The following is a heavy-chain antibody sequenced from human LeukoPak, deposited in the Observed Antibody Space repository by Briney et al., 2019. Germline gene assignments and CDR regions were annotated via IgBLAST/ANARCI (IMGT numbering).Heavy chain of an antibody. CDR1: GGSFSGYY. J-gene: IGHJ6*02. V-gene: IGHV4-34*01. CDR2: INHSGST. Sequence: SETLSLTCAVYGGSFSGYYWSWIRQPPGKGLEWIGEINHSGSTNYNPSLKSRVTISVDTSKNQFSLKLSSVTAADTAVYYCARWRRTVTSYYYYGMDVWGQGTTVTVSS. D-gene: IGHD4-17*01. CDR3: ARWRRTVTSYYYYGMDV.